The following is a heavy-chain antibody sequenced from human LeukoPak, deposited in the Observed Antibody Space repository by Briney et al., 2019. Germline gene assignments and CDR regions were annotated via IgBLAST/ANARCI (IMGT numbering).Heavy chain of an antibody. Sequence: SETLSLTCAVYGGSFSGYYWSWIRQPPGKGLEWIGEINHSGSTNYNPSLKSRVTISVDTSKNQFSLKLSSVTAADTAVYYCARIGAIAVAGAFDYWGQGTLVTVSS. V-gene: IGHV4-34*01. CDR3: ARIGAIAVAGAFDY. J-gene: IGHJ4*02. CDR2: INHSGST. CDR1: GGSFSGYY. D-gene: IGHD6-19*01.